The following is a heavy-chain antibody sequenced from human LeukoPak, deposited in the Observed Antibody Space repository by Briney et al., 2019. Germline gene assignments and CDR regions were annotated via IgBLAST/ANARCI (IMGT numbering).Heavy chain of an antibody. J-gene: IGHJ4*02. Sequence: GGSLRLSCAASGFMFRAYGMHWVRQAPGKGLEWVAFIRYDGSNKYYADSVKGRFTISRDNSKNTLYLQMNSLRAEDTAVYYCAKFSSSWSTRFDYWGQGTLVTVSS. CDR3: AKFSSSWSTRFDY. CDR1: GFMFRAYG. V-gene: IGHV3-30*02. CDR2: IRYDGSNK. D-gene: IGHD6-13*01.